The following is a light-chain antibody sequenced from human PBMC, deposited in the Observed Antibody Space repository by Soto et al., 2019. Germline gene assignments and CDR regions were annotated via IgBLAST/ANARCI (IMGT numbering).Light chain of an antibody. CDR2: DVS. J-gene: IGKJ1*01. CDR1: QSVRRN. V-gene: IGKV3-15*01. CDR3: QQYNDWPKK. Sequence: IVMTQSPATLSVSPGERATLSCRASQSVRRNLAWYQQKPGQAPRLLIYDVSTRATDIPARFSGSGSGTEFTLTISSLQSEDFAVYHCQQYNDWPKKFGHGTKVDIK.